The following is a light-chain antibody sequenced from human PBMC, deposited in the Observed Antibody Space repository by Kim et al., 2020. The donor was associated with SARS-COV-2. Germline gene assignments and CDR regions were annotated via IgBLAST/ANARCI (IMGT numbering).Light chain of an antibody. J-gene: IGKJ1*01. CDR3: QQYNSYPWT. CDR1: QSISSW. CDR2: DAS. V-gene: IGKV1-5*01. Sequence: ASVGDRVTIPCRASQSISSWLAWDQQKPGKAPKLLIYDASSLESGVPSRFSGSGSGTEFTLTISSLQPDDFATYYCQQYNSYPWTFGQGTKVDIK.